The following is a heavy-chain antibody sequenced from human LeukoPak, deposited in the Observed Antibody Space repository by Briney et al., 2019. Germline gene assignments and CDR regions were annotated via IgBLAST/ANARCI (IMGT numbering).Heavy chain of an antibody. D-gene: IGHD6-19*01. CDR1: GFTFSSYA. Sequence: PGGSLRLSCSASGFTFSSYAMHWVRQAPGKGLEYVSAISSSGDSTYYADSVKGRFTISRDNSKNTLYLQMGSLRPEDAAVYYCVKDGMAVAGTAPLDYWGLGILVTVSS. J-gene: IGHJ4*02. CDR2: ISSSGDST. CDR3: VKDGMAVAGTAPLDY. V-gene: IGHV3-64D*08.